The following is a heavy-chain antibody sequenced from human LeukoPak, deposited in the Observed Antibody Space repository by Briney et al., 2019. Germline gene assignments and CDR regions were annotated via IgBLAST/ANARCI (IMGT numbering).Heavy chain of an antibody. CDR1: GYTLTELS. Sequence: ASVKVSCTVSGYTLTELSMHWVRQAPGKGLEWMGGFDPEDGETIYAQKFQGRVTMTEDTSTDTAYMELSSLRSEDTAVYYCATDPSNNWNDDAFDIWGQGTMVTVSS. CDR3: ATDPSNNWNDDAFDI. CDR2: FDPEDGET. D-gene: IGHD1-1*01. V-gene: IGHV1-24*01. J-gene: IGHJ3*02.